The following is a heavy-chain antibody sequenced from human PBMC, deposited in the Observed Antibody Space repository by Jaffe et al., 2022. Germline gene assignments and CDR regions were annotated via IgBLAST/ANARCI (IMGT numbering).Heavy chain of an antibody. J-gene: IGHJ6*03. D-gene: IGHD3-10*01. CDR3: AKDSVSASTYYYGSGRRNYYYYMDV. Sequence: EVQLLESGGGLVQPGGSLRLSCAASGFTFSSYAMSWVRQAPGKGLEWVSAISGSGGSTYYADSVKGRFTISRDNSKNTLYLQMNSLRAEDTAVYYCAKDSVSASTYYYGSGRRNYYYYMDVWGKGTTVTVSS. CDR1: GFTFSSYA. V-gene: IGHV3-23*01. CDR2: ISGSGGST.